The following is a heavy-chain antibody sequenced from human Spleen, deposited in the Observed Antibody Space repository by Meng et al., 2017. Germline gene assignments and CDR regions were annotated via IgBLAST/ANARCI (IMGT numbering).Heavy chain of an antibody. CDR2: ISGSVGIT. D-gene: IGHD5-18*01. CDR1: GFTFSSYA. Sequence: GESLKISCAASGFTFSSYAMSWVRQAPGKGLEWVSTISGSVGITYYANSVKGRFTISRENSKNTLYLQMNSLRAEDTAVYYCAKDSYGYAPGFWGQGTLVTVSS. J-gene: IGHJ4*02. V-gene: IGHV3-23*01. CDR3: AKDSYGYAPGF.